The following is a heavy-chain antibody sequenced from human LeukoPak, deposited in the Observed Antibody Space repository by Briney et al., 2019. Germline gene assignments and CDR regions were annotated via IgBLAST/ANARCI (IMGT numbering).Heavy chain of an antibody. CDR1: GYTFTGYY. J-gene: IGHJ3*02. D-gene: IGHD5-18*01. CDR2: INPNSGGT. CDR3: ARDGQLWSSGGDAFDI. Sequence: GASVKVSCKASGYTFTGYYMHWVRQAPGQGLEWMGWINPNSGGTNYAQKFQGRVTMTRDTSISTAYMELSRLRSDDTAVYYCARDGQLWSSGGDAFDIWGQGTMVTVSS. V-gene: IGHV1-2*02.